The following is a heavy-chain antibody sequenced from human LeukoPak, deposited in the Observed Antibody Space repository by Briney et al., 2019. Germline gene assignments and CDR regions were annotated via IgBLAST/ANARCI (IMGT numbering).Heavy chain of an antibody. CDR2: INPSSGGT. J-gene: IGHJ4*02. V-gene: IGHV1-2*02. D-gene: IGHD2-2*01. Sequence: GASVKVSCKASGYTFTGYYMHWVRQAPGQGLEWMGWINPSSGGTSYAQKFQGRVTMTRDTSISTAYMELSRLRSDDTAVYYCARGRCSSRSCYLFDYWGQGTLVTVSS. CDR1: GYTFTGYY. CDR3: ARGRCSSRSCYLFDY.